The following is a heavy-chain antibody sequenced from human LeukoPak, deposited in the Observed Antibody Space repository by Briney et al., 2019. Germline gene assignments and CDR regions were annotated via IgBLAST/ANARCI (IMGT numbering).Heavy chain of an antibody. D-gene: IGHD6-6*01. CDR2: IKSKTDGGTT. J-gene: IGHJ4*02. CDR3: TTGPRSCRQLEVCRSGGY. CDR1: GFAFSNAW. V-gene: IGHV3-15*01. Sequence: GGSLRLSRAASGFAFSNAWMSWVRQAPGKGLEWVGRIKSKTDGGTTDYAAPVKGRFAISRDDSKNTLYLQMNSLKTEDTAVYYCTTGPRSCRQLEVCRSGGYWGQGTLVTVSS.